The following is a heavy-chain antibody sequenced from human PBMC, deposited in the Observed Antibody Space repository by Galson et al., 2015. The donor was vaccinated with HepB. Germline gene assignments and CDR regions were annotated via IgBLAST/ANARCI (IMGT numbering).Heavy chain of an antibody. Sequence: SVKVSCKAPGGTFSSYAISWVRQAPGQGLEWVGGIIPIYGRTNYAQQFQDRVTITADKSTSIAYMELSSLRSEDTAMYFCARGRYGSGTYNKFYYHGMDVWGQGTTVTVSS. D-gene: IGHD3-10*01. V-gene: IGHV1-69*06. J-gene: IGHJ6*02. CDR2: IIPIYGRT. CDR3: ARGRYGSGTYNKFYYHGMDV. CDR1: GGTFSSYA.